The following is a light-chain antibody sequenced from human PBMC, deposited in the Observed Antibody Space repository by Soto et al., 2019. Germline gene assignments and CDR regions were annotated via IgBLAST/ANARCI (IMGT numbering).Light chain of an antibody. Sequence: ETVLTQSPGTLSMSPGDRATLSCRASRSVNSNFLAWYQQRPGQAPRLLIDGASSRANGIPDRFSGSGSGTDFTLTISRLEPEDFAVYYCQQYGSSPWTFGQGTKVEIK. CDR1: RSVNSNF. J-gene: IGKJ1*01. CDR2: GAS. CDR3: QQYGSSPWT. V-gene: IGKV3-20*01.